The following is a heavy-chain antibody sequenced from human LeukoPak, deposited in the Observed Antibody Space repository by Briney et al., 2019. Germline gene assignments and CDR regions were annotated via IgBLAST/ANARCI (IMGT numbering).Heavy chain of an antibody. CDR2: ISSGSSYI. J-gene: IGHJ4*02. CDR1: GFTFSSYS. D-gene: IGHD4-23*01. V-gene: IGHV3-21*01. CDR3: ARVYGGNRGYFDY. Sequence: PGGSPRLSCAASGFTFSSYSMNWVRQAPGKGLEWVSSISSGSSYIYYADSVKGRFTISRDNAKNSLYLQMNSLRAEDTAVYYCARVYGGNRGYFDYWGQGTLVTVSS.